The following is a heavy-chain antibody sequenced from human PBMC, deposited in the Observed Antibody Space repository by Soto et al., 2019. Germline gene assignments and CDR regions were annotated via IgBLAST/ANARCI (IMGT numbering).Heavy chain of an antibody. D-gene: IGHD6-13*01. CDR3: AKDLMYSSSWPDY. J-gene: IGHJ4*02. CDR1: GFTFSSYG. V-gene: IGHV3-30*18. CDR2: ISYDGSNK. Sequence: WGSLRLSCAASGFTFSSYGMHWVRQAPGKGLEWVAVISYDGSNKYYADSVKGRFTISRDNSKNTLYLQMNSLRAEDTAVYYCAKDLMYSSSWPDYWGQGTLVTVSS.